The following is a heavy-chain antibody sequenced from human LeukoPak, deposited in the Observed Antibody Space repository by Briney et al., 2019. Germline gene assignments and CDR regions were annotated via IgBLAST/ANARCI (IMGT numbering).Heavy chain of an antibody. Sequence: PSETLSLTCTVSGDSISSTTYWWGWIRQSPGKGLEWIGSMSYVGITSYNPSLKSRATISVDTSKNQFSLMLNSVTAADTAVYYCTRLPLDYSLDHWGQGAPVSVSS. CDR1: GDSISSTTYW. CDR2: MSYVGIT. V-gene: IGHV4-39*01. J-gene: IGHJ4*02. CDR3: TRLPLDYSLDH. D-gene: IGHD4-11*01.